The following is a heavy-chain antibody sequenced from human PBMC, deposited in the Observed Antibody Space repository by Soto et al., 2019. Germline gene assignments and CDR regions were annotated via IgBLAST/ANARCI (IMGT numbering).Heavy chain of an antibody. CDR3: ARDRLGSH. Sequence: PGGSLRLSCAASGFTFSSYSMNWVRQAPGKGLEWVSYISSSSSTIYYADSVKGRFTISRDNAKNSLYLQMNSLRAEDTAVYYCARDRLGSHWGQGTLVTVSS. J-gene: IGHJ1*01. V-gene: IGHV3-48*01. D-gene: IGHD5-12*01. CDR2: ISSSSSTI. CDR1: GFTFSSYS.